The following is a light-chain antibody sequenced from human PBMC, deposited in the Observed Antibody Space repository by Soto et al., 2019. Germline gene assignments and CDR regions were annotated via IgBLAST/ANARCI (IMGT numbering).Light chain of an antibody. V-gene: IGKV1-12*01. J-gene: IGKJ1*01. CDR2: ATS. CDR1: QGISSC. CDR3: QQANSFPWT. Sequence: DIQMTQSPSSVSASVGDRVTITCRASQGISSCLAWYQQKPGKAPKLLIYATSSLQSGVPSRFSGSGSGTDFTLTISSLQPEDCATYYCQQANSFPWTFGQGTKVEIK.